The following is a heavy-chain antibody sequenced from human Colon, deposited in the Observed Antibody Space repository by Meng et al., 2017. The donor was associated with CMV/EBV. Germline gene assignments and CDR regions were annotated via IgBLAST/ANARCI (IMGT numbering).Heavy chain of an antibody. J-gene: IGHJ6*02. Sequence: ASVKVSCKASGYTFTNYGITWVRQAPGQGLEWMGWINPNSGGTNYAQKFQGRVTMTRDTSISTAYMELNRLRSDDTAVYYCARAGGLVWYYGMDVWGQGTTVTVSS. CDR3: ARAGGLVWYYGMDV. V-gene: IGHV1-2*02. CDR2: INPNSGGT. CDR1: GYTFTNYG. D-gene: IGHD6-19*01.